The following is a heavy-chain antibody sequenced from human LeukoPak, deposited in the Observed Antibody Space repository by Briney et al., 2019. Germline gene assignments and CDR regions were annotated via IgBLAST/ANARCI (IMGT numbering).Heavy chain of an antibody. J-gene: IGHJ2*01. CDR3: ARDLTFGDSSGYYLGAWYFDL. CDR1: GGSISSYY. CDR2: IYYSGST. D-gene: IGHD3-22*01. V-gene: IGHV4-59*01. Sequence: PSETLSLTCTVSGGSISSYYWSWIRQPPGKGLEWIGYIYYSGSTNYNPSLKSRVTISVDTSKNQFSLKLSSVTAADTAVYYCARDLTFGDSSGYYLGAWYFDLWGRGTLVTVSS.